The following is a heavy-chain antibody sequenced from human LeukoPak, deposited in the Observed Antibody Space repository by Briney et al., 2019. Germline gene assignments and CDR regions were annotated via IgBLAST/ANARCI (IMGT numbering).Heavy chain of an antibody. CDR2: IWHDGSKT. J-gene: IGHJ4*02. D-gene: IGHD4-17*01. Sequence: PGPCLRLSCVASGLIFSRYDMQWVRQAPGKGLEGVAVIWHDGSKTHYADSVKGRFTISRDNSKSRLHVQMNSLTAGDTAVYYCARDPATVTSHLDYWGQGAVVTVSS. V-gene: IGHV3-33*01. CDR3: ARDPATVTSHLDY. CDR1: GLIFSRYD.